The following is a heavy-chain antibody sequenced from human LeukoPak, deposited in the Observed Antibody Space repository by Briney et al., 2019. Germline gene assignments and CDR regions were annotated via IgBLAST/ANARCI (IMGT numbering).Heavy chain of an antibody. V-gene: IGHV1-2*06. D-gene: IGHD2-2*01. CDR3: ARGSSSCWSHFDY. CDR2: INPNSGGT. Sequence: ASVKVSCKASGYTFTGYYMHWLRQAPGQGLEWMGRINPNSGGTNYAQKFQGRVTMTRDTSISTAYMELSRLRSDDTAVYYCARGSSSCWSHFDYWGQGTLVTVSS. J-gene: IGHJ4*02. CDR1: GYTFTGYY.